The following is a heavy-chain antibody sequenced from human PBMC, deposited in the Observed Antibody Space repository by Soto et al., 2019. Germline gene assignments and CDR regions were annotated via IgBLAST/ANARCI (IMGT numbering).Heavy chain of an antibody. J-gene: IGHJ4*02. V-gene: IGHV3-7*03. D-gene: IGHD6-13*01. CDR3: ARDRSKQQPAGDY. CDR1: GFTFSSDW. Sequence: EVQLVESGGGLVQPGGSLRLSCAASGFTFSSDWMSWVRQAPGKGLEWVANIKQDGSEKYYVDTVKGRFTISRDNAKNSLYLQMNSLRAEDTAVYYCARDRSKQQPAGDYWGQGTLVTVSS. CDR2: IKQDGSEK.